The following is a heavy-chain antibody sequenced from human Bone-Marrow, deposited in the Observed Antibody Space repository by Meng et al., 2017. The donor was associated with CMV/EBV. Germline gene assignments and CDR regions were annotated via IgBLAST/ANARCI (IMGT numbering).Heavy chain of an antibody. Sequence: SETLSLTCAVYGGSFSGYYWSWIRQPPGKGLEWIGEINHSGSTNYNPSLKSRVTISVDTSKNQFSLKLSSVTAADTAVYYCARADSYYSYGLDIWGQGTLVTVSS. J-gene: IGHJ4*02. V-gene: IGHV4-34*01. D-gene: IGHD5-18*01. CDR2: INHSGST. CDR1: GGSFSGYY. CDR3: ARADSYYSYGLDI.